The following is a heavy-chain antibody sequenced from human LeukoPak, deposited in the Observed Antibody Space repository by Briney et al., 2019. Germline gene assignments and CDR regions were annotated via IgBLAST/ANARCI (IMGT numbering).Heavy chain of an antibody. V-gene: IGHV1-2*06. Sequence: ASVKVSCKASGYTFTDYYMHWVRQAPGQGLEWVGRINPNSGGTNYAQKFQGRVTITRDTSISTACMELTRLTSDDTAVYYCAKAKTIVGTFGFDYWGQGTLVTVSS. CDR3: AKAKTIVGTFGFDY. CDR2: INPNSGGT. J-gene: IGHJ4*02. CDR1: GYTFTDYY. D-gene: IGHD2/OR15-2a*01.